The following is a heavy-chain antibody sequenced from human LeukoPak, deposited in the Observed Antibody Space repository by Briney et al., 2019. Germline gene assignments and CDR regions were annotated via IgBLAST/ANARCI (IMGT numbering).Heavy chain of an antibody. CDR2: IYYSGTT. J-gene: IGHJ4*02. CDR1: GGSISSYY. CDR3: ARDIAAAATGDY. D-gene: IGHD6-25*01. Sequence: SETLSLTCTVSGGSISSYYWSWIRQPPGKGLEWIGYIYYSGTTNYNPSLKSRVTISVDTSKNQFSLKLSSVTAADTAVYFCARDIAAAATGDYWGQGILVTVSS. V-gene: IGHV4-59*12.